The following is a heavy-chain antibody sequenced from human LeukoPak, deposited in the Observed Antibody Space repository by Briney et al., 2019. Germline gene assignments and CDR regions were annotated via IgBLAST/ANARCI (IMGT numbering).Heavy chain of an antibody. Sequence: GGSLRLSCVASGFTFRSYWMHWVRQAPGKGLVWVSRINRDGSSTSYADSVKGRFTISRDNAKNTLCLQMNSLRAEDTAVYYCARITTDYWGQGTLVTVSS. V-gene: IGHV3-74*01. J-gene: IGHJ4*02. CDR1: GFTFRSYW. CDR2: INRDGSST. CDR3: ARITTDY. D-gene: IGHD3-10*01.